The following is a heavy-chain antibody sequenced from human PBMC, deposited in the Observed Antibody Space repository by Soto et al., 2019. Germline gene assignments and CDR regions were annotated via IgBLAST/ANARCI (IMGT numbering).Heavy chain of an antibody. CDR2: VNPSGGDT. D-gene: IGHD2-2*01. CDR1: GFAFITYY. V-gene: IGHV1-46*01. J-gene: IGHJ6*02. CDR3: ARGRYCSSTSCRNYYYYYGMDV. Sequence: GASVKVSCKASGFAFITYYMHCVLQSPLQCLDWVGTVNPSGGDTSYAQKFQGRVTMTRDTSTNSLYMEISNLRSEDTAVYYCARGRYCSSTSCRNYYYYYGMDVWDQGTTVTVSS.